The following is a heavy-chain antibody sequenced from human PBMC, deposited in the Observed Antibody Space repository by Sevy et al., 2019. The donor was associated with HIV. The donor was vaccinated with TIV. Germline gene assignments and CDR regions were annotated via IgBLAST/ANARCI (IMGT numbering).Heavy chain of an antibody. CDR2: IKPDGSKK. J-gene: IGHJ4*02. CDR3: ARAIALADSY. V-gene: IGHV3-7*01. CDR1: GFTFSIYW. Sequence: GGSLRLSCAASGFTFSIYWMTWVRQAPGKGLEWVANIKPDGSKKYYVDSVKGRFTISRDNAENSLYLQMNSLRAEDTAVYYCARAIALADSYWGQETQVTVSS. D-gene: IGHD6-13*01.